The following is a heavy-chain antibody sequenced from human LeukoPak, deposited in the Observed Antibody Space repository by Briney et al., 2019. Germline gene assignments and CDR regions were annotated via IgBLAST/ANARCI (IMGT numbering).Heavy chain of an antibody. CDR2: ISGSGGST. CDR3: AKVLSPNYYFDY. CDR1: GFTFSSYA. D-gene: IGHD4/OR15-4a*01. V-gene: IGHV3-23*01. Sequence: GGSLRLSCAASGFTFSSYAMSWVRQAPGEGLEWVSAISGSGGSTYYADSVEGRFTISRDNSKNTLYLQMNSLRAEDTAVYYCAKVLSPNYYFDYWGQGTLVTVSS. J-gene: IGHJ4*02.